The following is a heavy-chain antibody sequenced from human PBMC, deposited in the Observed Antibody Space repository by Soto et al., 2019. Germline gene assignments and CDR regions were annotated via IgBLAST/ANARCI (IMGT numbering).Heavy chain of an antibody. Sequence: PGGSLRLSCAASGFTFSSYSMNWVRQAPGKGLEWVSYISSSSTTIYYADSVKGRFTISRDKAKNSLYLQMNSLRDEDTAIYYCARAISVGRYGLDVWGQGTTVTVSS. CDR3: ARAISVGRYGLDV. V-gene: IGHV3-48*02. CDR1: GFTFSSYS. J-gene: IGHJ6*02. D-gene: IGHD2-2*01. CDR2: ISSSSTTI.